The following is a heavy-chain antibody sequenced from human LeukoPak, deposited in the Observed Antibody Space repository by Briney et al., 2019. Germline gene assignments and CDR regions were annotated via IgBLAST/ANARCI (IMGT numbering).Heavy chain of an antibody. D-gene: IGHD4-23*01. CDR2: TYYRSKWYN. Sequence: SQTLSLTSAISGDSVSSYSAAWSWIRQPPTRGLEWLGRTYYRSKWYNDYAVCVKSRIAINPDTSKNQFSLQLTSVTPDDTAVYYCARSGGHDAFDIWGQGTMVTVSS. V-gene: IGHV6-1*01. J-gene: IGHJ3*02. CDR1: GDSVSSYSAA. CDR3: ARSGGHDAFDI.